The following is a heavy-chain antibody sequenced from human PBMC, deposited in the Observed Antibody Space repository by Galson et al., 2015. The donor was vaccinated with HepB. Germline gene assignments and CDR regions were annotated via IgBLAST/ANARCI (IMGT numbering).Heavy chain of an antibody. J-gene: IGHJ4*02. D-gene: IGHD6-19*01. CDR2: INTNTGNP. CDR3: AIPYSSGWSYYFDY. CDR1: GYTFTSYA. Sequence: SVKVSCKASGYTFTSYAMNWVRQAPGQGLEWMGWINTNTGNPTYAQGFTGRFVFSLDTSVSTAYLQISSLKAEDTAVYYCAIPYSSGWSYYFDYWGQGTLVTVSS. V-gene: IGHV7-4-1*02.